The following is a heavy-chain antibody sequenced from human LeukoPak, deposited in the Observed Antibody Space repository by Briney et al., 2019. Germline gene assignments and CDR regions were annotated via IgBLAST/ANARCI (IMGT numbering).Heavy chain of an antibody. CDR2: INSDGSST. J-gene: IGHJ5*02. CDR3: ARGRYYDSSGYYYRSWFDP. Sequence: GGSLRLSCAASGFTFSSYWMHWVRQAPGKGLVWVSRINSDGSSTSYADSVKGRFTISRDNAKNTLYLQMNSLRAEDTAVYYCARGRYYDSSGYYYRSWFDPWGQGTLVTVSS. D-gene: IGHD3-22*01. V-gene: IGHV3-74*01. CDR1: GFTFSSYW.